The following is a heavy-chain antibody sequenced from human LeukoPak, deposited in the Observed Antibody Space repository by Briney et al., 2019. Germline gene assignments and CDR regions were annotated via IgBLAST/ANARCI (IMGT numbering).Heavy chain of an antibody. V-gene: IGHV5-51*01. D-gene: IGHD1-26*01. CDR1: GSSFTSYW. CDR2: IYPGDSDT. J-gene: IGHJ4*02. CDR3: ARLEYSGSYSDYFDY. Sequence: NRGESLQISCKGSGSSFTSYWIGWVRQLPGKGLEWMGIIYPGDSDTRYSPSFQGQVTISADKSISTAYLQWSSLKASDTAMYYCARLEYSGSYSDYFDYWGQGTLVTVSS.